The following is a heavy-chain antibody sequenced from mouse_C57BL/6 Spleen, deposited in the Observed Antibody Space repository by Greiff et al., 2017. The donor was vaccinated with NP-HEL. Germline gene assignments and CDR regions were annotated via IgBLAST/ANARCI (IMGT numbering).Heavy chain of an antibody. CDR2: IDPSDSET. J-gene: IGHJ2*01. Sequence: QVQLQQSGAELVRPGSSVKLSCKASGYTFTSYWMHWVKQRPIQGLEWIGNIDPSDSETHYNQKFKDKATLTVDKSSSTAYMQLSSLTSEDSAVYYCARRDGNYYYFDYWGQGTTLTVSS. V-gene: IGHV1-52*01. CDR3: ARRDGNYYYFDY. D-gene: IGHD2-1*01. CDR1: GYTFTSYW.